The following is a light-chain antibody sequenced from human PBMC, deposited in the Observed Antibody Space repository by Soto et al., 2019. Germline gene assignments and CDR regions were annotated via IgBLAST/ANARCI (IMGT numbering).Light chain of an antibody. J-gene: IGLJ2*01. CDR3: CSYAGSSTDVV. CDR2: EGS. Sequence: QSALTQPASVSGSPGQSITISCTGTNSDVGSYNLVSWYQQHPGKAPKLMIYEGSKRPSGVSNRFSGSKSGNTASLTISGLQAEDEADYYCCSYAGSSTDVVFGGGTKLTVL. V-gene: IGLV2-23*01. CDR1: NSDVGSYNL.